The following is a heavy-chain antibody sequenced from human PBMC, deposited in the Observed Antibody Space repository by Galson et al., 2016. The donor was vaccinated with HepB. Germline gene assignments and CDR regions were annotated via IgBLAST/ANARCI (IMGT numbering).Heavy chain of an antibody. CDR3: ARERGASTWYYFDY. CDR1: GFSFSSYG. CDR2: IWFDGSNK. J-gene: IGHJ4*02. Sequence: SLRLSCAASGFSFSSYGMHWVRQAPGKGLEWVAVIWFDGSNKYYEDSVKGRFTISRDNSKNTLFLQMSSLSAEDTAVYYCARERGASTWYYFDYWGQGALVTGSS. V-gene: IGHV3-33*01. D-gene: IGHD2-2*01.